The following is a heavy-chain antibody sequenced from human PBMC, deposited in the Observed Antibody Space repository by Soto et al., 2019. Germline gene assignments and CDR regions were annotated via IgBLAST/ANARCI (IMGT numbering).Heavy chain of an antibody. J-gene: IGHJ3*02. CDR3: ATDHDGSGPRRWRAFDI. V-gene: IGHV1-24*01. Sequence: ASVKVSCKVSGYTLTELSMHWVRQAPGKGLEWMGGFDPEDGETIYAQKFQGRVTMTEDTSTDTAYMELSSLRSEDTAVYYCATDHDGSGPRRWRAFDIWGQGTMVTVSS. CDR1: GYTLTELS. CDR2: FDPEDGET. D-gene: IGHD3-10*01.